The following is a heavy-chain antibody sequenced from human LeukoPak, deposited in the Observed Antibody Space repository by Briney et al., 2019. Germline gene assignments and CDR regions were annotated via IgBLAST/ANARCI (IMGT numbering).Heavy chain of an antibody. V-gene: IGHV1-46*01. D-gene: IGHD3-10*01. Sequence: ASVKVSCKASGYTFTSYYMHWVRQAPGQGLEWMGIINPSGGSTSYAQKFQGRVTMTRDTSTSTVYMELSSLRSEDTAVYYCARTILHYYGSGSYYLFDYWGQGTLVTVSS. CDR3: ARTILHYYGSGSYYLFDY. J-gene: IGHJ4*02. CDR2: INPSGGST. CDR1: GYTFTSYY.